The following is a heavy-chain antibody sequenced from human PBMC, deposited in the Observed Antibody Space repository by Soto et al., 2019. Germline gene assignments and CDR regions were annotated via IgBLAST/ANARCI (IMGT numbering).Heavy chain of an antibody. CDR3: GKDLIGATRHADVDS. V-gene: IGHV4-39*01. D-gene: IGHD2-15*01. CDR2: VYYDEST. J-gene: IGHJ4*02. CDR1: GVSLNSGHYY. Sequence: QVQLQESGPGLLEPLETLSLTCSVSGVSLNSGHYYWVWVRQSPGLGLAWIASVYYDESTYYNPSLKSRVTISIDKPRNQFSLTLKSVTAADTAVYYCGKDLIGATRHADVDSWGQGARVTVSS.